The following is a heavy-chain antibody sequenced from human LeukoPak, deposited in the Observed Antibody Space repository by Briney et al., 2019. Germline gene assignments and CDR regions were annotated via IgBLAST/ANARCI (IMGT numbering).Heavy chain of an antibody. Sequence: ASVKVSCKVSGYTLTELSMHWVRQAPGKGLEWMGGFDPEDGETIYAQKFQGRVTMTEDTSTDTAYMELSSLRSEDTAVYYCATSPKLGIGEFRNFDLWGRGTLVTVSP. CDR1: GYTLTELS. CDR2: FDPEDGET. D-gene: IGHD7-27*01. J-gene: IGHJ2*01. CDR3: ATSPKLGIGEFRNFDL. V-gene: IGHV1-24*01.